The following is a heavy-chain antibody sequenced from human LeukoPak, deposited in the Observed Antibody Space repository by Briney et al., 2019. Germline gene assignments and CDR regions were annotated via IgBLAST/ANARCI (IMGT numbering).Heavy chain of an antibody. J-gene: IGHJ6*03. V-gene: IGHV3-23*01. D-gene: IGHD2-15*01. Sequence: GGSLGLSCAASGFTFSSYAMSWVRQAPGKGLEWVSAISGSGGSTYYADSVKGRFTISRDNSKNTLYLQMNSLRAEDTAVYYCAKRGFLPGADYYYYYYMDVWGKGTTVTVSS. CDR3: AKRGFLPGADYYYYYYMDV. CDR2: ISGSGGST. CDR1: GFTFSSYA.